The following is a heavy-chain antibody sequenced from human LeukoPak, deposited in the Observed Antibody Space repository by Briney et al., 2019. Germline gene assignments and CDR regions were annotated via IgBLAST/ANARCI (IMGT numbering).Heavy chain of an antibody. CDR3: AKARTVTLSYYYYGMDV. CDR2: IYYTGST. D-gene: IGHD4-17*01. Sequence: IPSETLSLTCTVSGGSISSYYWSWIRQPPGKGLEWIGYIYYTGSTNYNPSLKSRVTISVDTSKNQFSLKLSSVTAADTAVYYCAKARTVTLSYYYYGMDVWGQGTTVTVPS. V-gene: IGHV4-59*01. J-gene: IGHJ6*02. CDR1: GGSISSYY.